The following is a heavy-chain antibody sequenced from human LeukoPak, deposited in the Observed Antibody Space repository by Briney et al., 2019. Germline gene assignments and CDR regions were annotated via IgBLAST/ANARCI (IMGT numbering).Heavy chain of an antibody. CDR3: ARGRVLDWFDY. CDR2: ISSSSSTI. CDR1: GFTFSSYG. Sequence: GGSLRLSCAASGFTFSSYGMNWVRQAPGKGLEWVSYISSSSSTIYYADSVKGRFTISRDNAKNSLYLQMNSLRAEDTAVYYCARGRVLDWFDYWGQGTLVTVSS. V-gene: IGHV3-48*04. D-gene: IGHD3-9*01. J-gene: IGHJ4*02.